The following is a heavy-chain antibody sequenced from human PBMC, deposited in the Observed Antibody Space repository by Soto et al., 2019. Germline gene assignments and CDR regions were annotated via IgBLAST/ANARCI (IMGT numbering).Heavy chain of an antibody. CDR3: ARLGYCGGDCYSHYFDY. CDR1: GYTFTSYG. Sequence: GASVKVSCKASGYTFTSYGISWVRQAPGQGLEWMGWISAYNGNTNYAQKLQGRVTMTTDTSTSTAYMELRSLRSDDTAVYYCARLGYCGGDCYSHYFDYWGQGTLVTVSS. V-gene: IGHV1-18*04. D-gene: IGHD2-21*02. CDR2: ISAYNGNT. J-gene: IGHJ4*02.